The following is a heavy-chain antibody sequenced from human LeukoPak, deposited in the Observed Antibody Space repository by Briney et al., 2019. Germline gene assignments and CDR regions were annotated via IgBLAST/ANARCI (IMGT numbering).Heavy chain of an antibody. Sequence: GGSLRLSCAASGFTFSSYSMNWVRQAPGKGLEWVSHITASGTAMFYADSVKGRFTISRDNAKNSLYLQMNSLRAEDTAVYYCARSMTERAYWGQGTLVTVSS. CDR1: GFTFSSYS. D-gene: IGHD2-21*02. CDR2: ITASGTAM. V-gene: IGHV3-21*05. J-gene: IGHJ4*02. CDR3: ARSMTERAY.